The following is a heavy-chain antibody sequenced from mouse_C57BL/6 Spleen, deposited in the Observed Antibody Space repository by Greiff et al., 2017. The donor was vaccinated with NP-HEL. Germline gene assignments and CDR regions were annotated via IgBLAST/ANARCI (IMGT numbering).Heavy chain of an antibody. V-gene: IGHV1-22*01. CDR1: GYTFTDYN. J-gene: IGHJ2*01. CDR3: ATNWERDYFDY. CDR2: INPNNGGT. Sequence: VQLQQSGPELVKPGASVKMSCKASGYTFTDYNMHWVKQSHGKSLEWIGYINPNNGGTSYNQKFKGKATLTVNKSSSTAYMELRSLTSEDSAVYYCATNWERDYFDYWGQGTTLTVSS. D-gene: IGHD4-1*01.